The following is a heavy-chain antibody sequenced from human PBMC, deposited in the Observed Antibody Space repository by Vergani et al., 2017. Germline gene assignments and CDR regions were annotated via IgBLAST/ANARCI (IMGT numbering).Heavy chain of an antibody. D-gene: IGHD3-22*01. J-gene: IGHJ6*02. V-gene: IGHV4-59*06. Sequence: QVQLQESGPGLVKPSETLSLTCTVSGGSISSYYWSWIRQPPGKGLEWIGYIYYSGSTYYNPSLKSRVTISVDTSKNQFSLKLSSVTAADTAVYYCARDSIDSSGYYYGMDVWGQGTTVTVSS. CDR3: ARDSIDSSGYYYGMDV. CDR1: GGSISSYY. CDR2: IYYSGST.